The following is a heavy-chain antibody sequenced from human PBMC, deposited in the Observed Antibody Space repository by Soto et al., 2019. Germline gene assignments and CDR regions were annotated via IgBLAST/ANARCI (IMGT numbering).Heavy chain of an antibody. J-gene: IGHJ6*02. D-gene: IGHD3-10*01. CDR2: IYYSGST. CDR3: ARGVDSRGEYGMDV. CDR1: GGSISSGGYY. Sequence: PSETLSLTCTVSGGSISSGGYYWSWIRKHPGKGLEWIGYIYYSGSTYYNPSLKSRVTISVDTSKNQFSLKLSSVTAADTAVYYCARGVDSRGEYGMDVWGQGTTVTVSS. V-gene: IGHV4-31*03.